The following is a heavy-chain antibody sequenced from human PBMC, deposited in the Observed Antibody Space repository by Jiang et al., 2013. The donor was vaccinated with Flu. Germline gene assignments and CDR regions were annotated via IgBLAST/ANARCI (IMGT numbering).Heavy chain of an antibody. Sequence: RLSCAASGFTFSSYSMNWVRQAPGKGLEWVSYISSSGSTIYYADSVKGRFTISRDNAKNSLYLQMNSLRDEDTAVYYCARDTAAAWSRALDYWGQGTLVTVSS. CDR2: ISSSGSTI. J-gene: IGHJ4*02. CDR3: ARDTAAAWSRALDY. V-gene: IGHV3-48*02. D-gene: IGHD6-13*01. CDR1: GFTFSSYS.